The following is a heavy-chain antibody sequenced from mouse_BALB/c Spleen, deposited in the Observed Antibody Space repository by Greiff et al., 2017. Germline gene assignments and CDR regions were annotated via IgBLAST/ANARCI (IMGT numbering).Heavy chain of an antibody. CDR3: TRGGYYFDY. CDR2: INPSNGGT. Sequence: QVQLKQPGAELVKPGASVKLSCKASGYTFTSYYMYWVKPRPGQGLEWIGGINPSNGGTNFNEKFKSKATLTVDKSSSTAYMQLSSLTSEDSAVYYCTRGGYYFDYWGQGTTLTVSS. D-gene: IGHD1-2*01. V-gene: IGHV1S81*02. CDR1: GYTFTSYY. J-gene: IGHJ2*01.